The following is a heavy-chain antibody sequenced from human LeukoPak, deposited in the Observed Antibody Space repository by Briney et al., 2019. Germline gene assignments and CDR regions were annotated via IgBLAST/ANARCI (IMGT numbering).Heavy chain of an antibody. V-gene: IGHV3-7*03. CDR2: IKQDGSEK. Sequence: GGSLRLSCAASGFTFSSYEMNWVRQAPGKGLEWVANIKQDGSEKYYVDSVKGRFTISRDNAKNSLYLQMNSLRAEDTAVYYCARERSMSNWGQGTLVTVSS. CDR1: GFTFSSYE. J-gene: IGHJ4*02. CDR3: ARERSMSN. D-gene: IGHD1-26*01.